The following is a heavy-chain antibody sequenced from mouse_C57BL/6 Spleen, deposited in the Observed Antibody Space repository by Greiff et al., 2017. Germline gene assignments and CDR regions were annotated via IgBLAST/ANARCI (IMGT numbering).Heavy chain of an antibody. CDR3: ARGYYYGSSYDY. J-gene: IGHJ2*01. Sequence: VQLQQSGPELVKPGASVKISCKASGYTFTDYYMNWVKQSHGKSLEWIGDINPNNGGTSYNQKFKGKATLTVDKSSSTAYMELRSLTSEDSAVYYCARGYYYGSSYDYWGQGTTRTVSS. V-gene: IGHV1-26*01. CDR1: GYTFTDYY. CDR2: INPNNGGT. D-gene: IGHD1-1*01.